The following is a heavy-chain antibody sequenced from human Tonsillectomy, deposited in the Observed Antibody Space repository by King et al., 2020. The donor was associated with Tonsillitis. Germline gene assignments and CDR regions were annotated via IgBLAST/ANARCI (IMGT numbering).Heavy chain of an antibody. Sequence: HVQLVESGGGLVKPGGSLRLSCAASGFTFSDYYISWIRQAPGKGLEWVSSISISGGTIYYADSVKGRFTISRDNANNSLYLQMNSLRAEDTAVYYCARDKLRFLEWYFFDSWGQGTLVTVSS. D-gene: IGHD3-3*01. J-gene: IGHJ4*02. CDR3: ARDKLRFLEWYFFDS. V-gene: IGHV3-11*01. CDR2: ISISGGTI. CDR1: GFTFSDYY.